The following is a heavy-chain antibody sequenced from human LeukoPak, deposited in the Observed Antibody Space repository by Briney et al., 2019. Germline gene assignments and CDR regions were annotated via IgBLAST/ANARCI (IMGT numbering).Heavy chain of an antibody. CDR2: IYYSGST. J-gene: IGHJ3*02. CDR1: GGSISSYY. CDR3: ARSMVRGDAFDI. V-gene: IGHV4-59*01. Sequence: SETLSLTCTVSGGSISSYYWSWIRQPPGKGLEWIGYIYYSGSTNYNPSLKSRVTISVDTSKNQFSLKLSSVTAADTAVYYCARSMVRGDAFDIWGQGTMVTVSS. D-gene: IGHD3-10*01.